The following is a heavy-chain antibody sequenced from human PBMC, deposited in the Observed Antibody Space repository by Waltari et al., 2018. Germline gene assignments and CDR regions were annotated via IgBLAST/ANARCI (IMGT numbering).Heavy chain of an antibody. Sequence: EVQLVESGGGLVQPGGSLRLSCAASVFTFSSSWMSWVRQAPGKGLEWVANIKQDGSDKYYVDSVKGRFTISRDNAKNSLYLQMNSLRVEDTAIYYCARLNWDVVKAFDYWGQGTLVTVSS. CDR2: IKQDGSDK. D-gene: IGHD3-22*01. V-gene: IGHV3-7*01. CDR3: ARLNWDVVKAFDY. J-gene: IGHJ4*02. CDR1: VFTFSSSW.